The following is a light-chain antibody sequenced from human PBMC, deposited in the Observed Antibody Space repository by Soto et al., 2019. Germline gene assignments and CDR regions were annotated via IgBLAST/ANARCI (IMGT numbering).Light chain of an antibody. V-gene: IGKV3-20*01. J-gene: IGKJ2*01. CDR2: GAS. Sequence: EIVLTQFPGTLSLSPGESATLSCRASQFVASTYLAWYQQKLGQAPKLLIYGASNRASGVPDRFSGSGSGTDFTLTISRLEPEDFAVYFCQHYVSSPPKYTFRQGTNLEI. CDR1: QFVASTY. CDR3: QHYVSSPPKYT.